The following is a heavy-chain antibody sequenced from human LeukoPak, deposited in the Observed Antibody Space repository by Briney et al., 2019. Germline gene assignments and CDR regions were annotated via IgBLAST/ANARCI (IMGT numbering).Heavy chain of an antibody. D-gene: IGHD6-13*01. V-gene: IGHV1-69*06. CDR1: GGTFSSYG. J-gene: IGHJ4*02. CDR2: IIPIFGTA. CDR3: ARSSIVAAAGPYYFDY. Sequence: SVTVSCKASGGTFSSYGISWVRQAPGQGLEWMGGIIPIFGTANYAQKLQGRVTITADKSTSTAYMELSSLRSEDTAVYSCARSSIVAAAGPYYFDYWGQGTLVTVSS.